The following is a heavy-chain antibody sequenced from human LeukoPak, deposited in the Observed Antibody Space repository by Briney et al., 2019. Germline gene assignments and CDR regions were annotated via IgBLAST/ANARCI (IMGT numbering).Heavy chain of an antibody. J-gene: IGHJ4*02. CDR2: VYQSGTT. D-gene: IGHD1-26*01. CDR1: SGSISTFY. CDR3: ARHGGSLGYFDH. Sequence: PSETLSLTCTVSSGSISTFYWSWISQHPGKGMEWIGYVYQSGTTSYNPSLKRRVTISADTSKNQFSLRVTSVTAADTAVYYCARHGGSLGYFDHWGQGTLVTVSS. V-gene: IGHV4-59*08.